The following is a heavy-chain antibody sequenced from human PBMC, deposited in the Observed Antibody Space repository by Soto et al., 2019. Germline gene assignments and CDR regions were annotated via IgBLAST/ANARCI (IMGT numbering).Heavy chain of an antibody. J-gene: IGHJ5*02. CDR3: VRHDSGYYVS. CDR2: IYYTGST. Sequence: QLQLQESGPGLVKPSETLSLICTVSGGSISSSDYYWGWIRQPPGKGLEWIGSIYYTGSTFYSPSLKGRVTISIASSKNHSSLMLTTVTAADTALYYCVRHDSGYYVSWGQGTMVTVSS. V-gene: IGHV4-39*01. D-gene: IGHD3-3*01. CDR1: GGSISSSDYY.